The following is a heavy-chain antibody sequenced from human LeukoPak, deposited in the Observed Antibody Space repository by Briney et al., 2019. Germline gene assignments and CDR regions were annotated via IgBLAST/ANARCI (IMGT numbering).Heavy chain of an antibody. CDR1: GGTFSSYA. CDR3: ASERLGYYYMDV. D-gene: IGHD1-1*01. Sequence: GSSVKVSCXASGGTFSSYAISWVRHAPGQGLEWMGGIIPIFGTATYAQKFQGGVTITTDESTRTAYMELSSLRSEDTAVYYCASERLGYYYMDVWGKGTTVTVSS. V-gene: IGHV1-69*05. J-gene: IGHJ6*03. CDR2: IIPIFGTA.